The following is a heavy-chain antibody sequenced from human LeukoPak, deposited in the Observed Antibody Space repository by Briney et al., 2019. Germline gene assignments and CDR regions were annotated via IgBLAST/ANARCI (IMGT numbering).Heavy chain of an antibody. Sequence: PSETLSLTCTVSGGSISSSSNYYWSWIRQPPGKGLEWIGYIYYSGSTNYNPSLKSRVTISVDTSKNQFSLKLRSVTAADTAVYYCARDGNSYSSDYWGQGTLVTVSS. CDR2: IYYSGST. CDR1: GGSISSSSNYY. CDR3: ARDGNSYSSDY. V-gene: IGHV4-61*01. J-gene: IGHJ4*02. D-gene: IGHD2-21*01.